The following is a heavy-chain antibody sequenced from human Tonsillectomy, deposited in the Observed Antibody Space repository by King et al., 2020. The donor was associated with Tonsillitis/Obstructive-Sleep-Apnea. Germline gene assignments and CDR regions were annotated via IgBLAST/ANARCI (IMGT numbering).Heavy chain of an antibody. J-gene: IGHJ4*02. V-gene: IGHV1-18*01. D-gene: IGHD3-22*01. CDR1: GYTFTSYG. CDR3: ARDSMSHYYESSAYYTFNY. Sequence: VQLVQSGAEVKKPGASVKVSCKASGYTFTSYGISWVRQAPGQGLEWMAWISAHNGHTNYAQKLQGRVTMTTDTSTSTAYMELRSLRSDDTAVYYCARDSMSHYYESSAYYTFNYWGQGTLVTVSS. CDR2: ISAHNGHT.